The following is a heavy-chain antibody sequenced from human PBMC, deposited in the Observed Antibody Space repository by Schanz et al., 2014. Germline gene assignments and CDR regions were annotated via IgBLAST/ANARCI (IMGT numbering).Heavy chain of an antibody. CDR1: GFTVSSNY. V-gene: IGHV3-66*01. CDR2: IYSGGST. J-gene: IGHJ4*02. Sequence: VQLVESGGSVVQPGGSLRLSCAASGFTVSSNYMSWVRQAPGKGLEWVSVIYSGGSTYYADSVKGRFTFSRDSSKNTVYLQMDSLRADDTSVYYCARGRGYIIGQWGQGILVTVSS. D-gene: IGHD3-10*01. CDR3: ARGRGYIIGQ.